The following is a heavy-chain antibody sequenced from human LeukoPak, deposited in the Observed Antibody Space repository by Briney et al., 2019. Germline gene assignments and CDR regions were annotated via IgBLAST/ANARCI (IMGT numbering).Heavy chain of an antibody. Sequence: PGGSLRLSCAASGFTFSSFSMNWVRQAPGKGLEWVSHIGRGITYADSVKGRFTISRDNAKNSVYLQMNSLRAEDTAVYYCARGGRGSSWFDNWGQGTLVTVSS. CDR1: GFTFSSFS. V-gene: IGHV3-48*04. CDR3: ARGGRGSSWFDN. D-gene: IGHD6-13*01. J-gene: IGHJ4*02. CDR2: IGRGIT.